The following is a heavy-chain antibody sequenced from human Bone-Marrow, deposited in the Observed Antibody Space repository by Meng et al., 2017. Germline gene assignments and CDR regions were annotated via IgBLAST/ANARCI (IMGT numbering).Heavy chain of an antibody. CDR3: ARECSSGSYYGAHYYYYYGMDV. CDR2: IIPIFGTA. D-gene: IGHD3-10*01. J-gene: IGHJ6*01. CDR1: GGTFSSYA. V-gene: IGHV1-69*13. Sequence: SVKVSCKASGGTFSSYAISWVRQAPGQGLEWMGGIIPIFGTANYAQKFQGRVTITADESTSTAYMELSSLRSEDTAVYYCARECSSGSYYGAHYYYYYGMDVWGQGNTV.